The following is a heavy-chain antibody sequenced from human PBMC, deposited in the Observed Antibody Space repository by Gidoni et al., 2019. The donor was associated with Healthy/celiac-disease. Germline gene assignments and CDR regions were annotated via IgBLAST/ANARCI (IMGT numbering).Heavy chain of an antibody. V-gene: IGHV5-51*01. J-gene: IGHJ4*02. D-gene: IGHD3-3*01. CDR3: ARLSTRFLEWSLLV. Sequence: IYPGDSDTRYSPSFQGQVTISADKSISTAYLQWSSLKASDTAMYYCARLSTRFLEWSLLVWGQGTLVTVSS. CDR2: IYPGDSDT.